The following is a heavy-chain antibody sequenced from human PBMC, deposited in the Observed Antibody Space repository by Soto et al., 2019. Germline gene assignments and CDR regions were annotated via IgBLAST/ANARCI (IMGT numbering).Heavy chain of an antibody. V-gene: IGHV4-34*01. CDR2: INHSGST. J-gene: IGHJ4*02. Sequence: SETLSLTCAVYGGSFSGYYWSWIRQPPGKGLEWIGEINHSGSTNYNPSLKSRVTISVDTSKNQFSLKLSSVTAADTAVYYCARTYKPKFGTMVRGVTKFDYWGQGTLVTVSS. CDR3: ARTYKPKFGTMVRGVTKFDY. CDR1: GGSFSGYY. D-gene: IGHD3-10*01.